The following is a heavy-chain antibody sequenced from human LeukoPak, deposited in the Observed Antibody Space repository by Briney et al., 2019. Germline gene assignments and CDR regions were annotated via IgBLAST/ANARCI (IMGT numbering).Heavy chain of an antibody. CDR2: IYTSGST. CDR1: GASISSYY. J-gene: IGHJ1*01. V-gene: IGHV4-4*07. CDR3: ASTKYNRSVNSRVTMSVDTSKNQLSLKLSSVTAADTAVYYCARDHRRYYDSSGSEYFQH. D-gene: IGHD3-10*01. Sequence: PSETLSLTCTVSGASISSYYWSWIRHPAGKGLEWIGRIYTSGSTNSNPSPKARVTMSVETSKNQFSLSRGSWTPRNPAGNPCASTKYNRSVNSRVTMSVDTSKNQLSLKLSSVTAADTAVYYCARDHRRYYDSSGSEYFQHWGQGTLVPVSS.